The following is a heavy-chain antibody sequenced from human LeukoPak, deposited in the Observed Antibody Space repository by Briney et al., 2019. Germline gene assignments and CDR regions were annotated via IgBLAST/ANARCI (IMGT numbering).Heavy chain of an antibody. D-gene: IGHD3-22*01. CDR1: GGSISSSSYY. J-gene: IGHJ4*02. CDR3: ARQGRYYDSSGYLRIYHFDY. Sequence: SETLSLTCTVSGGSISSSSYYWGWIRQPPGKGLEWIGSIYYSGSTYYNPSLKSRVTISVDTSKNQFSLKLSSVTAADTAVYYCARQGRYYDSSGYLRIYHFDYWGQGTLVTVSS. CDR2: IYYSGST. V-gene: IGHV4-39*01.